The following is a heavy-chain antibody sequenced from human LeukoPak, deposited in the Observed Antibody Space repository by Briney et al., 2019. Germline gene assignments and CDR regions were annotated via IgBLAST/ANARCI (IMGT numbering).Heavy chain of an antibody. CDR2: INQDGSEK. J-gene: IGHJ4*02. CDR3: ARDGVATGIYFDY. CDR1: GFTFSSHW. D-gene: IGHD2/OR15-2a*01. Sequence: GGSLGLPCAASGFTFSSHWMSWVRQAPGKGLEWVANINQDGSEKYYVDSVKGRFTISRDNARNSLYLQMNSLRAEDTAVYFCARDGVATGIYFDYWGQGTLVTVSS. V-gene: IGHV3-7*04.